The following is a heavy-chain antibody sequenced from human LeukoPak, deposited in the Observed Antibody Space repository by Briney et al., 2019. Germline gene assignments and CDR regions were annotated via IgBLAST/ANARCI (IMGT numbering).Heavy chain of an antibody. D-gene: IGHD2-15*01. CDR3: ALGYCGGGSCYAREYFQH. CDR2: IYYSGST. V-gene: IGHV4-31*03. J-gene: IGHJ1*01. Sequence: SETLSLTCTVSGGSISSGGYYWTWIRQHPGKGLEWTVYIYYSGSTYYNPSLKRRVTISVDTSKNQFSLRLSSVTAADTAVYYCALGYCGGGSCYAREYFQHWGQGTLVTVSS. CDR1: GGSISSGGYY.